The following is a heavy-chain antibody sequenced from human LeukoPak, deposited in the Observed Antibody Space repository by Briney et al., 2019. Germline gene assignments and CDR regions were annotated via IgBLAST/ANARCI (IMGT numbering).Heavy chain of an antibody. D-gene: IGHD1-26*01. J-gene: IGHJ4*02. CDR1: GGSISGYY. CDR2: IYYSGST. CDR3: ARYDGSPANYLDS. V-gene: IGHV4-59*08. Sequence: SETLSLTCTVSGGSISGYYWNWMRQPPGKGLEWIGYIYYSGSTKYNPSLKSRVTILVDTSKNQFSLKLNSVTAADTAVYYCARYDGSPANYLDSWGQGNLVTVSS.